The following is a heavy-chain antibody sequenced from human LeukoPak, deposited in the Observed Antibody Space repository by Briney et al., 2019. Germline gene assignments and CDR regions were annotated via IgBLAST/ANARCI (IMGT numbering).Heavy chain of an antibody. J-gene: IGHJ5*02. CDR2: ISAYNGNT. V-gene: IGHV1-18*01. CDR1: GYTFTSYG. Sequence: ASVKVSCKASGYTFTSYGISWVRQAPGQGLEGRGWISAYNGNTNDAQKLQGRSTMTTDTSTSTAYMELRSMRSDDTAVYYCARQIVGATYFWFDPWGQGTLVTVSS. CDR3: ARQIVGATYFWFDP. D-gene: IGHD1-26*01.